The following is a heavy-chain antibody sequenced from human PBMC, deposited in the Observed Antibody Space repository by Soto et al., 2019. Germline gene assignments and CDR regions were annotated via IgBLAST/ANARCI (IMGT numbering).Heavy chain of an antibody. D-gene: IGHD2-15*01. CDR2: ISWNSGSI. J-gene: IGHJ1*01. CDR3: AKVYCSGGSCYSGYFQH. CDR1: GFTFDDYA. V-gene: IGHV3-9*01. Sequence: GGSLRLSCAASGFTFDDYAMHWVRQAPGKGLEWVSGISWNSGSIGYADSVKGRFTISRDNAKNSLYLQMNSLRAEDTALYYCAKVYCSGGSCYSGYFQHWGQGTLVTVSS.